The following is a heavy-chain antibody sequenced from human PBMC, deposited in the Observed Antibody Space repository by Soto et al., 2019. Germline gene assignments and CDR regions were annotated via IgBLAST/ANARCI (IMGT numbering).Heavy chain of an antibody. D-gene: IGHD2-21*02. CDR1: GGSISSYY. V-gene: IGHV4-59*01. CDR2: IYYSGST. J-gene: IGHJ6*02. Sequence: SETLSLTCTVSGGSISSYYWSWIRQPPGKGLEWIGYIYYSGSTNYNPSLKSRVTISVDTSKNQFSLKLSSVTAADTAVYYCARDLGYCGGDCYTYGMDVWGQGTTVTVSS. CDR3: ARDLGYCGGDCYTYGMDV.